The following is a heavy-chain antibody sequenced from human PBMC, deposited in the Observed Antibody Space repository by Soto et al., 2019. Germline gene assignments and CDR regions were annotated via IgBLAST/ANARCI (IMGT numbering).Heavy chain of an antibody. Sequence: ASETLSLTCAVYGGSFSGYYWRWIRPPPGKGLEWIGEINHSGSTNYNPSLKSRVTISVDTSKNQFSLKLSSVTAADTAVYYCARRKSLGYSGYVWFDPWGQGTLVTVSS. CDR3: ARRKSLGYSGYVWFDP. D-gene: IGHD5-12*01. J-gene: IGHJ5*02. CDR1: GGSFSGYY. CDR2: INHSGST. V-gene: IGHV4-34*01.